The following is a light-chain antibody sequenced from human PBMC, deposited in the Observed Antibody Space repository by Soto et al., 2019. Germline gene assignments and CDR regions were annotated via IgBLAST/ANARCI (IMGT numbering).Light chain of an antibody. J-gene: IGKJ3*01. CDR2: KAS. V-gene: IGKV1-5*03. CDR1: QSISSW. Sequence: DIQMTQSPSTLSASVGDRVTITCRASQSISSWLAWYQQKPGKAPKLLIYKASSLESGVLSRFSGSGSGTEFTLTISSLQPDDFATYYCQQYNSYLTFGPGTKVDIK. CDR3: QQYNSYLT.